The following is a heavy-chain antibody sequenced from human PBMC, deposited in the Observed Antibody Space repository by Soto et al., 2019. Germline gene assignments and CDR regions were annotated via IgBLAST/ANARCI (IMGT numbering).Heavy chain of an antibody. CDR2: IYPTDSDT. Sequence: RGESLKISCKGSGYSFAYYWIGWVRQMPGKGLEWMGIIYPTDSDTRYSLSFQGQVTISADKSINTAYLQWSSLKASDTAMYYCARQDGGAAYYFDYWGQGTLVTVSS. CDR3: ARQDGGAAYYFDY. J-gene: IGHJ4*02. V-gene: IGHV5-51*01. D-gene: IGHD2-21*01. CDR1: GYSFAYYW.